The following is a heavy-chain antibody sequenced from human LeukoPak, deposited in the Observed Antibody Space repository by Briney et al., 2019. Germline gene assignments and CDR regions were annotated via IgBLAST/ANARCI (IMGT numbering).Heavy chain of an antibody. D-gene: IGHD3-3*01. Sequence: GSLRLSCAASGFTFSTYWMHWVRQAPGKGLVWVSRLNSDGTNTRYADSVKGRFTISRDNAKNTLYLQMNSLRADDTAVYSLPKIVGAYLYSFNSGARGTLATVS. CDR2: LNSDGTNT. J-gene: IGHJ4*02. CDR1: GFTFSTYW. CDR3: PKIVGAYLYSFNS. V-gene: IGHV3-74*01.